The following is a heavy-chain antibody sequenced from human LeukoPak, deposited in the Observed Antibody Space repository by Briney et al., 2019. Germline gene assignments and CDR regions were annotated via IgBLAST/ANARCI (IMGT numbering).Heavy chain of an antibody. J-gene: IGHJ6*03. D-gene: IGHD1-14*01. V-gene: IGHV3-21*06. Sequence: YTYYADSVKGRFTISRDNSKYTLFLQMNSLRAEDTAIYYCAKQPYNHYYLDVWGKGTTVTVSS. CDR2: YT. CDR3: AKQPYNHYYLDV.